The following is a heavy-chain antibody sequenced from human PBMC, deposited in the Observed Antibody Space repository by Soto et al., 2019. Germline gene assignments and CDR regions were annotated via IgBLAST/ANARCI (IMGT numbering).Heavy chain of an antibody. J-gene: IGHJ6*02. CDR3: AKDHTGPVYYYDMDV. Sequence: EVQLLESGGGLVQPGGSLRLSCAASGFTFSSYGMSWVRQAPGKGLEWVSSISGSGGSTYTADSVKGRFTISRDNSKNTLYLQMNSLRVEDTAVYYFAKDHTGPVYYYDMDVWGQVTTVTVSS. D-gene: IGHD2-8*02. V-gene: IGHV3-23*01. CDR1: GFTFSSYG. CDR2: ISGSGGST.